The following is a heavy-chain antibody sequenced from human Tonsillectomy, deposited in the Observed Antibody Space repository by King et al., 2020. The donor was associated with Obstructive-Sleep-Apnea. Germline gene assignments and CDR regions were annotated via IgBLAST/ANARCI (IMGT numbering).Heavy chain of an antibody. CDR2: ISSSSSTI. J-gene: IGHJ4*02. D-gene: IGHD4-17*01. CDR1: GFTFSSYS. Sequence: QLVQSGGGLVQPGGSLRLSCAASGFTFSSYSMNWVRQAPGKGLEWVSYISSSSSTIYYADSVKGRFTISRDNAKNSLYLQMNSLRAEDTAVYYCARDRDTNTVTKSYFDYWGQGTLVTVSS. CDR3: ARDRDTNTVTKSYFDY. V-gene: IGHV3-48*04.